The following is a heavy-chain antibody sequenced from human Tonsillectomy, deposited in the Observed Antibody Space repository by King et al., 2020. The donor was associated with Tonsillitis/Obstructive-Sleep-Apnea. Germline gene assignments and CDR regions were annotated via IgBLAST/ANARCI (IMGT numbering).Heavy chain of an antibody. D-gene: IGHD3-3*01. J-gene: IGHJ3*01. CDR1: GGSFSGYS. Sequence: VQLQQWGAGLLKPSETLSLTCAVYGGSFSGYSWSWIRQPPGKGLEWIGEIDHTGSTNSNPSLKSRVTISTDTSKTQFSLNLSSVTAADTAVYYCAREITTDAFDHWGQGTMVTVSS. CDR3: AREITTDAFDH. CDR2: IDHTGST. V-gene: IGHV4-34*01.